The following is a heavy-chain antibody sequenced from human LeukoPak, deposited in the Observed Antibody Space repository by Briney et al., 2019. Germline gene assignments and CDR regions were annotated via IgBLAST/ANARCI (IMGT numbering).Heavy chain of an antibody. CDR1: GFTFSSYS. Sequence: GGSLRLSCAASGFTFSSYSMNWVRQVPGKGLEWVSSISSSSSYIYYADSVNGRFTISRDNAKNSLYLQMNSLRAEDTAVYYCARDRPAVAGKRIDYWGQGTLVTVSS. CDR3: ARDRPAVAGKRIDY. J-gene: IGHJ4*02. V-gene: IGHV3-21*01. D-gene: IGHD6-19*01. CDR2: ISSSSSYI.